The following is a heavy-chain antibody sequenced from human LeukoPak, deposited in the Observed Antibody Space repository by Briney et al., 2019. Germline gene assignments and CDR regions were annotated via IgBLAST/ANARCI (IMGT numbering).Heavy chain of an antibody. CDR1: GFTFSSYA. Sequence: GGSLRLSCAASGFTFSSYAMSWVRQAPGKGLEWVANVNRDGSETYYLDSVKGRFTISKDNAKNSLYLQMNSLRAEDTAVYYCARAGYSSSWYGAYYYYGMDVWGQGTTVTVSS. D-gene: IGHD6-13*01. CDR3: ARAGYSSSWYGAYYYYGMDV. J-gene: IGHJ6*02. V-gene: IGHV3-7*01. CDR2: VNRDGSET.